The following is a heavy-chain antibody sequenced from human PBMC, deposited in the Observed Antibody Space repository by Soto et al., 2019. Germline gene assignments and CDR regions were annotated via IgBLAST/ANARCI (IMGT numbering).Heavy chain of an antibody. J-gene: IGHJ6*02. D-gene: IGHD1-26*01. CDR3: AKGGLLPRPDPMDV. CDR1: GFTFSDYA. CDR2: ISADGSNR. V-gene: IGHV3-23*01. Sequence: GGSLRLSCADSGFTFSDYAMNWVRQAPGKGLEWVSLISADGSNRHYTDSVMGRFTISRDNGRNTLFLQMDSLRAEDTAVYFCAKGGLLPRPDPMDVWGQGIMVTVSS.